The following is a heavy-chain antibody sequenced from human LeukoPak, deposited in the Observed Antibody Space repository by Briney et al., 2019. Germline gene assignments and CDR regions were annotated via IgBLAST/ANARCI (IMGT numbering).Heavy chain of an antibody. CDR2: INHSGST. V-gene: IGHV4-34*01. J-gene: IGHJ5*02. D-gene: IGHD3-9*01. CDR1: GGSFSGYY. CDR3: ARDRVLVMTGYPTGFDP. Sequence: PSETLSLTCAVYGGSFSGYYWGWIRQPPGKGLEWIGEINHSGSTNYNPSLKSRVTISVDTSKNQFSLKLSSVTAADTAVYYCARDRVLVMTGYPTGFDPWGQGTLVTVSS.